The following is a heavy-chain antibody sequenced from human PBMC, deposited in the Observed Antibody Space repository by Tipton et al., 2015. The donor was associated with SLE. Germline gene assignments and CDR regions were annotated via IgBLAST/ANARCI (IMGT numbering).Heavy chain of an antibody. J-gene: IGHJ5*02. CDR3: VRGGYYKGNWFDP. CDR2: TFTSGST. CDR1: GGSISTGVYY. V-gene: IGHV4-61*02. D-gene: IGHD3-9*01. Sequence: TLSLTCTVFGGSISTGVYYWSWIRQPAGKGLEWIGRTFTSGSTNYTPSLKSRVTISVNTSKTQFSLNLSPVTAADTAVYYCVRGGYYKGNWFDPWGPGTLVAVS.